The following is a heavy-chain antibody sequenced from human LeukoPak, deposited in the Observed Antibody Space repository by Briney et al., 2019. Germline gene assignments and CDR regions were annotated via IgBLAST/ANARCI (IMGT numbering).Heavy chain of an antibody. J-gene: IGHJ4*02. CDR3: ARRPSGSKPFDY. CDR2: IYYSGST. CDR1: GGSISSYY. Sequence: SETLSLTCTVSGGSISSYYWSWIRQPPGKGLEWIGYIYYSGSTNYNPSLKSRVTISVDTSKNRFSLKLSSVTAADTAVYYCARRPSGSKPFDYWGQGTLVTVSS. D-gene: IGHD6-25*01. V-gene: IGHV4-59*08.